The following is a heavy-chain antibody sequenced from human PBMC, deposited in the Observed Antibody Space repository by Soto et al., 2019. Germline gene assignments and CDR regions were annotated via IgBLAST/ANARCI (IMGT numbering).Heavy chain of an antibody. J-gene: IGHJ3*02. CDR3: AREYSGYDWGVDAVDI. CDR2: INPSGGST. Sequence: ASVKVSCKASGYTFTSYYMHWVRQAPGQGLEWMGIINPSGGSTSYAQKFQGRVTMTRDTSTSTVYMELSSLRSEDTAVYYCAREYSGYDWGVDAVDIWGQGTMVT. CDR1: GYTFTSYY. V-gene: IGHV1-46*03. D-gene: IGHD5-12*01.